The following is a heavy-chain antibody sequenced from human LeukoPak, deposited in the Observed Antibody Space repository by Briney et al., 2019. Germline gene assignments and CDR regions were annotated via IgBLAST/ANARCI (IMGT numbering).Heavy chain of an antibody. CDR1: GGSISSYY. V-gene: IGHV4-59*13. CDR2: IYYSGST. D-gene: IGHD5-12*01. CDR3: ASSYSGYEDDAFDI. J-gene: IGHJ3*02. Sequence: SETLSLTCTVSGGSISSYYWSWIRQPPGKGLEWIGYIYYSGSTNYNPSLKSRVTISVDTSKNQFSLKLSSVTAADTAVYYCASSYSGYEDDAFDIWGQGTMVTVSS.